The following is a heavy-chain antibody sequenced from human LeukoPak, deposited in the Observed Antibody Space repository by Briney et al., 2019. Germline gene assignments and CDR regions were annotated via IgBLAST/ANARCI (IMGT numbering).Heavy chain of an antibody. CDR1: GYTFTGYY. J-gene: IGHJ3*02. CDR2: INPNSGGT. CDR3: ARAGAVAAGGGNAFDI. D-gene: IGHD6-13*01. Sequence: ASVKVSCKASGYTFTGYYMHWVRQAPGQGLEWMGWINPNSGGTNYAQKFQGRVTMTRDTSISTAYMELSRLRSDDTAVYYCARAGAVAAGGGNAFDIWGQGTMVTVSS. V-gene: IGHV1-2*02.